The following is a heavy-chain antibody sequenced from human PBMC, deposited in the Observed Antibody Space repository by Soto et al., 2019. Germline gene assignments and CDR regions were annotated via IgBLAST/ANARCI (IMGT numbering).Heavy chain of an antibody. CDR3: ARLPASWFGELHDY. CDR1: GYTFTSYG. V-gene: IGHV1-18*01. D-gene: IGHD3-10*01. CDR2: ISAYNGNT. J-gene: IGHJ4*02. Sequence: ASVKVSCKASGYTFTSYGISWVRQAPGQGLEWMGWISAYNGNTNYAQKLQGRVNMTTDTSTSTAYKEMRSLRSDDKTVYYCARLPASWFGELHDYWGQGTLVTVSS.